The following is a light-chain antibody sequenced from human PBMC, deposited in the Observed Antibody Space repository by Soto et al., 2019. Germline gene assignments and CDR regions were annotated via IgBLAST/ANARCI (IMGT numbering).Light chain of an antibody. V-gene: IGLV2-14*02. CDR3: SSYTSSDTWV. CDR1: SGDIGTYNL. Sequence: QSALTQPASVSGSPGQSITVSCIGTSGDIGTYNLVSWYQQYPGKAPKLVIFEVNKRPSGVSNRFSGSKSGNTASLTISGLQAEDEADYYCSSYTSSDTWVFGGGTKLTVL. J-gene: IGLJ3*02. CDR2: EVN.